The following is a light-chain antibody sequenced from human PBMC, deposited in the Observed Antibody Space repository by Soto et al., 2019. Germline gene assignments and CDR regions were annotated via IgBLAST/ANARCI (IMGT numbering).Light chain of an antibody. J-gene: IGKJ2*01. CDR1: QSVNSNY. V-gene: IGKV3-20*01. CDR2: GTS. Sequence: ENVLTQSPGTLSLSPGEGATLSCWASQSVNSNYLAWYQQKPGQAPRLLIYGTSRRATGIPDTFSGSGSGTDFTLTISRLEPEDFAVYYCQQYGSSRYTFGQGTKVEIK. CDR3: QQYGSSRYT.